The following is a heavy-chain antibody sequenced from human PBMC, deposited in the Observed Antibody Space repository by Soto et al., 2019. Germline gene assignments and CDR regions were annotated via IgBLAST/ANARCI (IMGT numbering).Heavy chain of an antibody. Sequence: GGFLRLSCAASGFTFSSYGRSWVRQAPGKGLEWVSAISGSGGSTYYADSVKGRFTISRDNSKNTLYLQMNSLRAEDTAVYYCAKDRDTIFGVVISYYFDYWGQGTLVTVSS. CDR3: AKDRDTIFGVVISYYFDY. CDR1: GFTFSSYG. D-gene: IGHD3-3*01. V-gene: IGHV3-23*01. CDR2: ISGSGGST. J-gene: IGHJ4*02.